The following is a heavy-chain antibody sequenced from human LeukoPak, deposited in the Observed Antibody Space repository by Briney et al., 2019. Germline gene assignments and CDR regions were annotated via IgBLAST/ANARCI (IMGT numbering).Heavy chain of an antibody. J-gene: IGHJ4*02. CDR2: ISSSSSYI. V-gene: IGHV3-21*01. Sequence: GGSLRLSCAASGFTFSSYSINWVRQAPGKGLEWVSPISSSSSYIYYADSVKGRFTISRDNAKNSLYLQMNSLRAEDTAVYYCARGPSGYHNTGGQGTLVTVSS. D-gene: IGHD5-12*01. CDR1: GFTFSSYS. CDR3: ARGPSGYHNT.